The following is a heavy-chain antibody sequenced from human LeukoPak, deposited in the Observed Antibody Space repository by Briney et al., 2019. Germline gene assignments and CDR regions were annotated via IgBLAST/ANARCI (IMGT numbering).Heavy chain of an antibody. Sequence: TGGSLRLSCAASGFTFSSYAMNWVRQAPGKGLEWVSGTSGSGGSTYSADSVKGRFTISRDNSKNTLHLQMNSLRAEDTAVYYCAKSSERWLQFGAFDIWGQGTMVTVSS. CDR1: GFTFSSYA. D-gene: IGHD5-24*01. J-gene: IGHJ3*02. CDR3: AKSSERWLQFGAFDI. V-gene: IGHV3-23*01. CDR2: TSGSGGST.